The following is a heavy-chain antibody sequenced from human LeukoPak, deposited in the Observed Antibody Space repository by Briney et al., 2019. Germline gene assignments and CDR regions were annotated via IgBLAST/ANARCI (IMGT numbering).Heavy chain of an antibody. CDR1: GGSISSYY. V-gene: IGHV4-59*01. Sequence: PSETLSLTCTVSGGSISSYYWSWIRQPPGKGLEWIGYIYYSGSTNYNPPLKSRVTISVDTSKNQFSLKLSSVTAADTAAHYCARSLDWFDPWGQGTLVTVSS. CDR2: IYYSGST. CDR3: ARSLDWFDP. J-gene: IGHJ5*02.